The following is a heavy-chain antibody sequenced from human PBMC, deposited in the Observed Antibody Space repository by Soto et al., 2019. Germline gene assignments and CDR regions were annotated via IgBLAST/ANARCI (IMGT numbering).Heavy chain of an antibody. CDR2: IYYSGST. Sequence: QVQLQESGPGLVKPSETLSLTCTVSGGPVSSGSYYWSWIRQPPGKGLEWIGYIYYSGSTNYNPSLKSRVTISVDTSKNQFSLKLSSVTAADTAVYYCARFGDSSDPWGQGTLVTVSS. D-gene: IGHD4-17*01. CDR1: GGPVSSGSYY. J-gene: IGHJ5*02. CDR3: ARFGDSSDP. V-gene: IGHV4-61*01.